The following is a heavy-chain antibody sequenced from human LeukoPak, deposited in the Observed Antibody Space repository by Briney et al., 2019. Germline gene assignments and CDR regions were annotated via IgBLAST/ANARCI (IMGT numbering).Heavy chain of an antibody. CDR1: GFTVSSNY. Sequence: GGSLRLSCAASGFTVSSNYMSWVRQAPGKGLEWVSVIYSGGSTYYADSVKGRFTISRDNSKNTLYLQMNSLRAEDTAVYYCARGGAGYDSSGYRYAMDYWGQGTLVTVSS. J-gene: IGHJ4*02. CDR3: ARGGAGYDSSGYRYAMDY. V-gene: IGHV3-66*01. D-gene: IGHD3-22*01. CDR2: IYSGGST.